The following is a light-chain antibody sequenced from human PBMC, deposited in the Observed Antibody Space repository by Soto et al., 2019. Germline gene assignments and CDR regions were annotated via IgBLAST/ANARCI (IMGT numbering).Light chain of an antibody. CDR2: GAS. J-gene: IGKJ5*01. V-gene: IGKV1-9*01. CDR1: QGISSY. CDR3: QQLNTYPIT. Sequence: IQLTQSPSSLSASVGDRVTITCRASQGISSYLAWYQQKPGKAPKLLIYGASTLEGGVPFRFSGSGSGTDFTLIISSVQPEAFATYYGQQLNTYPITVGQGTRLESK.